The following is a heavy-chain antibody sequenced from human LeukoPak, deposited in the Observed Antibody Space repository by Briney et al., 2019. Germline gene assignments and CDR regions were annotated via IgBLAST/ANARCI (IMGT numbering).Heavy chain of an antibody. Sequence: GGSLRLSCAASGFTFSSYWMHWVRQAPGKGPVWVARTNRDASSTAYTDSVKGRFTISKDNAKNTLYLLMNSLRAEDTAVYYCARDSVEWYIFDYWGQGTLVTVSS. CDR2: TNRDASST. CDR3: ARDSVEWYIFDY. V-gene: IGHV3-74*01. CDR1: GFTFSSYW. J-gene: IGHJ4*02. D-gene: IGHD3-3*01.